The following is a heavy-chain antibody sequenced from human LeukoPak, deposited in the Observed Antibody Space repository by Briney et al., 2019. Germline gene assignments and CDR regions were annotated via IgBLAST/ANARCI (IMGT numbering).Heavy chain of an antibody. J-gene: IGHJ5*02. D-gene: IGHD1-26*01. CDR2: ISSSGSTI. Sequence: GGSLRLSCAASGFTFSSYEMNWVRQAPGKGLEWILYISSSGSTIYYADSVKGRFTISRDNAKNSLYLQMNSLRAEDTAVYYCARDGGGSYDWFDPWGQGTLVTVSS. V-gene: IGHV3-48*03. CDR1: GFTFSSYE. CDR3: ARDGGGSYDWFDP.